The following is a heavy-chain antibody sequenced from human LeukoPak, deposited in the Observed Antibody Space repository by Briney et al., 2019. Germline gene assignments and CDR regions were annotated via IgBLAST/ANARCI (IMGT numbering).Heavy chain of an antibody. CDR1: GGSISSSSYY. CDR2: IYYSGST. J-gene: IGHJ6*03. CDR3: AREGGYSSSWLFPAYYYMDV. D-gene: IGHD6-13*01. V-gene: IGHV4-39*07. Sequence: SETLSLTCTVSGGSISSSSYYWGWIRQPPGKGLEWIGSIYYSGSTYYNPSLKSRVTISVDTSKNQFSLKLSSVTAADTAVYYCAREGGYSSSWLFPAYYYMDVWGKGTTVTVSS.